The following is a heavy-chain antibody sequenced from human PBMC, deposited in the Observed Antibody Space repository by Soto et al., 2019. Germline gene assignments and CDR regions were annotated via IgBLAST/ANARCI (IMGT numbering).Heavy chain of an antibody. D-gene: IGHD3-22*01. CDR2: IYYSGST. CDR3: ARETNYYDSSGAPRRAYYFDY. Sequence: SETLSLTCTASGGSISSGGYYWSWIRQHPGKGLEWIGYIYYSGSTYYNPSLKSRVTISVDTSKNQFSLKLSSVTAADTAVYYCARETNYYDSSGAPRRAYYFDYWGQGTLVTVSS. CDR1: GGSISSGGYY. J-gene: IGHJ4*02. V-gene: IGHV4-31*03.